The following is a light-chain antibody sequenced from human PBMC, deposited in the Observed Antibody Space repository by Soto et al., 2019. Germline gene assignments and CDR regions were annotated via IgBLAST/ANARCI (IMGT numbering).Light chain of an antibody. V-gene: IGKV1-9*01. Sequence: DIQLTQSPSFLSASVGDRVTITCRASQGIGSYLAWYQQKQGKAPKLLIYAAATLQSGVPSRFSGIRSGTELTDTIRSQHTEDFATYYCQQLNSYQYIFGQATKLKIK. J-gene: IGKJ2*01. CDR3: QQLNSYQYI. CDR1: QGIGSY. CDR2: AAA.